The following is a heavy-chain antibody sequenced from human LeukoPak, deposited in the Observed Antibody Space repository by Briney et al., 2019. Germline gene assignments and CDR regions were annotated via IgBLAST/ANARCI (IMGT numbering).Heavy chain of an antibody. V-gene: IGHV1-18*01. CDR1: GYTFTNYG. Sequence: ASVKVSCKASGYTFTNYGISWVRQAPGQGLECMGWISAYNGNTKYVQKFQGRVTMTRDTSISTAYMELSSLRSDDTAIYYCARDMDTGPDLFDYWGQGTLVTVSS. CDR2: ISAYNGNT. CDR3: ARDMDTGPDLFDY. D-gene: IGHD5-18*01. J-gene: IGHJ4*02.